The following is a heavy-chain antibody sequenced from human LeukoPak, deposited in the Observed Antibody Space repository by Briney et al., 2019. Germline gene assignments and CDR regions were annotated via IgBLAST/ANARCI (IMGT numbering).Heavy chain of an antibody. V-gene: IGHV3-21*06. CDR1: GFIFSSYN. Sequence: GGSLRPSCAASGFIFSSYNMNWVRQAPGKGLEWVSSISSRSRDVYYADSVKGRFTISRDNTKSSLFLQMDSLRAEDTAVYYCASTIVTTVYPPGWYFDLWGRGTQVTVSS. CDR3: ASTIVTTVYPPGWYFDL. J-gene: IGHJ2*01. CDR2: ISSRSRDV. D-gene: IGHD4-17*01.